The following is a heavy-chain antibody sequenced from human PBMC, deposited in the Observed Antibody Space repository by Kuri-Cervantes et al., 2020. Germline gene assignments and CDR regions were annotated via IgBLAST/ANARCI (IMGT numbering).Heavy chain of an antibody. CDR2: ISWDGGST. J-gene: IGHJ2*01. CDR3: TKALGWYFDL. CDR1: GFTFDDYA. Sequence: GGSLRLSCAASGFTFDDYAMHWVRQAPGKGLEWVSLISWDGGSTYYADSVKGRFTISRDNSKNSLYLQMNSLRAEDTAVYYCTKALGWYFDLWGRGTVVTVSS. V-gene: IGHV3-43D*04.